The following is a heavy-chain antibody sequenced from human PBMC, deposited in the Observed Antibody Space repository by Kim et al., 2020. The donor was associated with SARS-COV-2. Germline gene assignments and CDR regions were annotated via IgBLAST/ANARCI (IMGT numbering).Heavy chain of an antibody. D-gene: IGHD4-17*01. J-gene: IGHJ4*02. CDR3: ARDWVTTVIESGYYFDY. Sequence: VKGRFTISRDNAKNSLYLQMNSLRAEDTAVYYCARDWVTTVIESGYYFDYWGQGTLVTVSS. V-gene: IGHV3-21*01.